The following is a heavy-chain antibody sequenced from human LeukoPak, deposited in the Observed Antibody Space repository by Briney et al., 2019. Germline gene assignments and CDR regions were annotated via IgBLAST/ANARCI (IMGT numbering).Heavy chain of an antibody. J-gene: IGHJ3*02. V-gene: IGHV4-39*07. D-gene: IGHD6-13*01. CDR3: ARVPWEQQLERAFDI. CDR2: IYYSGST. CDR1: DGSISSSSYY. Sequence: SETLSLTCTVSDGSISSSSYYWGWIRQPPGKGLEWIGSIYYSGSTYYNPSLKSRVTISVDTSKNQFSLKLSSVTAADTAVYYCARVPWEQQLERAFDIWGQGTMVTVSS.